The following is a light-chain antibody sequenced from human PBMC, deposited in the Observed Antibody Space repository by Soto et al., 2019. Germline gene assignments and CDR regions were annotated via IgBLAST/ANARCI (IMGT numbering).Light chain of an antibody. CDR1: HDIHSR. Sequence: DLQMTQSPSSLSASVGDRVTITCQASHDIHSRLNWYQQKPGKAPKLLIYDVSNLQKGVPARFSGSWSASECTLTISSLQPEDFATYFCQQYDDITALTFGGGTNVEIK. V-gene: IGKV1-33*01. J-gene: IGKJ4*01. CDR3: QQYDDITALT. CDR2: DVS.